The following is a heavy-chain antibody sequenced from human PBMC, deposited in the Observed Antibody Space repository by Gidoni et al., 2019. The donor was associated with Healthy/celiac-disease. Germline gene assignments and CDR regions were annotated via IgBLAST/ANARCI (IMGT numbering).Heavy chain of an antibody. CDR2: IKQDGSEK. CDR3: ARDLIKTYYYDSSGYLHY. CDR1: GFTFTSYW. J-gene: IGHJ4*02. D-gene: IGHD3-22*01. Sequence: EVQLVESGGGLVQPGASLRLSCAASGFTFTSYWMTWVRQAPGKELEWVANIKQDGSEKYYVDSVKGRFTISRDNAKNSLYLQMNSLRAEDTAVYYCARDLIKTYYYDSSGYLHYWGQGTLVTVSS. V-gene: IGHV3-7*01.